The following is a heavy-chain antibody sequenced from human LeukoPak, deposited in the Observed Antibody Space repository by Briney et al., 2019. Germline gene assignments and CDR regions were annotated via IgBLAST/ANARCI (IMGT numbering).Heavy chain of an antibody. CDR3: ARDRSYYGSGSLPDY. D-gene: IGHD3-10*01. CDR1: GGSISSYH. Sequence: SETLSLTCTVSGGSISSYHWSWIRQPAGKGLESIGHISTSGSTNYNPSLKSRVTISVDTSKNQFSLKLSSVTAADTAVYYCARDRSYYGSGSLPDYWGQGTLVTVSS. CDR2: ISTSGST. J-gene: IGHJ4*02. V-gene: IGHV4-4*07.